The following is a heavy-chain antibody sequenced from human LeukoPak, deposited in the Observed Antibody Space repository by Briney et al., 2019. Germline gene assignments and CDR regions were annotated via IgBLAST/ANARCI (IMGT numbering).Heavy chain of an antibody. CDR1: GYTFTSYA. Sequence: ASVKVSCKASGYTFTSYAMHWVRQAPGQRLEWMGWINAGNGNTKYSQKFQGRVTITRDTSASTAYMELRSLRSDDTAVYYCARPLFPTYYYGSGSPTDAFDIWGQGTMVTVSS. V-gene: IGHV1-3*01. CDR3: ARPLFPTYYYGSGSPTDAFDI. CDR2: INAGNGNT. J-gene: IGHJ3*02. D-gene: IGHD3-10*01.